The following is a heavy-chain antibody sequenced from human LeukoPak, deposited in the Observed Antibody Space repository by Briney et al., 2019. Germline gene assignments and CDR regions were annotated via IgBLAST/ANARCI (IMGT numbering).Heavy chain of an antibody. D-gene: IGHD4-17*01. Sequence: PSETLSLTCSVSGGSISSGRYYWTWIRQPPGKGLEWIGYIYDSGSTKYNPSLKSRVTFSVDTSKNLFSLKLTSLTAADTAVYYCATCRDEFGDYGFTSWGQGTLVTVSS. CDR1: GGSISSGRYY. CDR2: IYDSGST. CDR3: ATCRDEFGDYGFTS. V-gene: IGHV4-61*01. J-gene: IGHJ5*02.